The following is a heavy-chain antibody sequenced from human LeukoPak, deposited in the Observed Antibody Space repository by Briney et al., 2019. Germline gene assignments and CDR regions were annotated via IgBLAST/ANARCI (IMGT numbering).Heavy chain of an antibody. Sequence: PGGSLRLSCAASGFTFSNAWMSWVRQAPGKGLEWVAVISYDGSNKYYVDSVKGRFTISRDNSKNTLYLQMNSLRAEDTAVYYCAKDRERSTSSSWSDYWGQGTLVTVSS. CDR2: ISYDGSNK. D-gene: IGHD6-13*01. J-gene: IGHJ4*02. V-gene: IGHV3-30*18. CDR1: GFTFSNAW. CDR3: AKDRERSTSSSWSDY.